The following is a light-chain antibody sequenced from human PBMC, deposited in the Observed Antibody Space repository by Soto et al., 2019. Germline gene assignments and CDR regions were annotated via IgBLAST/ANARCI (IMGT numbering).Light chain of an antibody. Sequence: DIHLTQSPSFLSASVGDRVTVTCRASQAISTYLAWFQQKPGKAPQLLVYPASTLQGGVPSRFSGRGSGTEFSLTISSLPPEDFATYYCQQLRTYPYTFGQGTKLDIK. CDR1: QAISTY. V-gene: IGKV1-9*01. CDR3: QQLRTYPYT. J-gene: IGKJ2*01. CDR2: PAS.